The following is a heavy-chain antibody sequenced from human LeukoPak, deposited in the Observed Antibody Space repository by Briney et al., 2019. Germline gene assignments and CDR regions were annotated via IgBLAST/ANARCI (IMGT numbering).Heavy chain of an antibody. CDR3: ARHALLEVSVAGVVDI. CDR1: GTSIFDYY. D-gene: IGHD5/OR15-5a*01. V-gene: IGHV4-59*08. J-gene: IGHJ3*02. Sequence: ETLSLTCTVAGTSIFDYYYSWLRQPPGKGLEWIGYIYYSGSTNYNPSLKSRVTISVNTSKNQFSMKLTSVTAADTAMYYCARHALLEVSVAGVVDIWGQGTMVTASS. CDR2: IYYSGST.